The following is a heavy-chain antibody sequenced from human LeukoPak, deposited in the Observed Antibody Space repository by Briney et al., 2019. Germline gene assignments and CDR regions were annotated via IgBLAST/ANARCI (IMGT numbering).Heavy chain of an antibody. D-gene: IGHD2-2*01. CDR2: INPNSGGT. J-gene: IGHJ5*02. CDR3: ARGGHCSSTSCYPGNWFDP. CDR1: GYTFTGYY. V-gene: IGHV1-2*02. Sequence: GASVKVSCKASGYTFTGYYMHWVRQAPGQGLEWMGWINPNSGGTNYAQKFQGRVTMTRDTSISTAYMELSRLRSDDTAVYYCARGGHCSSTSCYPGNWFDPWGQGTLVTVSS.